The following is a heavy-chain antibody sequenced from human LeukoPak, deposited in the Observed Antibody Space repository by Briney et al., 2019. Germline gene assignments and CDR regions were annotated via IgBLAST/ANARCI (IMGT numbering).Heavy chain of an antibody. CDR1: GFTFSSYA. CDR3: ARGVSSGWYGLTVYKPNWFDP. V-gene: IGHV3-23*01. J-gene: IGHJ5*02. CDR2: ISGSGGST. D-gene: IGHD6-19*01. Sequence: PGGSLRLSCAASGFTFSSYAMSWVRQAPGKGLEWVSAISGSGGSTYYADSVKGRFTISRDNAKNSLYLQMNSLRAEDTAVYYCARGVSSGWYGLTVYKPNWFDPWGQGTLVTVSS.